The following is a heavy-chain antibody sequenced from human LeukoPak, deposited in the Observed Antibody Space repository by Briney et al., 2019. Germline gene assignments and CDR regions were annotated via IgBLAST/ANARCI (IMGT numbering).Heavy chain of an antibody. CDR1: GFTFDDYA. D-gene: IGHD6-19*01. J-gene: IGHJ4*02. Sequence: PGGSLRLSCAASGFTFDDYAMHWVRQAPGKGLEWVSGISWNSGSIGYADSVKGRFTISRDNAKNSLYLQINSLRAEDTALYYCAMGSGLVQPLPGSGWGQGTLVTVSS. V-gene: IGHV3-9*01. CDR3: AMGSGLVQPLPGSG. CDR2: ISWNSGSI.